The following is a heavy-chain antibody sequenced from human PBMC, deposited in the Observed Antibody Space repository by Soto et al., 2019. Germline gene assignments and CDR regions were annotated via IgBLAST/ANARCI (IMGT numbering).Heavy chain of an antibody. J-gene: IGHJ3*02. D-gene: IGHD6-6*01. Sequence: GGSLRLSCAASGFTVSSNYMSWVRQAPGKGLEWVSVIYSGGSTYYADSVKGRFTISRHNSKNTLYLQMNSLRAEDTAVYYCARGSSPGVSQYGAYAFDIWGQGTMVTVSS. CDR3: ARGSSPGVSQYGAYAFDI. CDR1: GFTVSSNY. V-gene: IGHV3-53*04. CDR2: IYSGGST.